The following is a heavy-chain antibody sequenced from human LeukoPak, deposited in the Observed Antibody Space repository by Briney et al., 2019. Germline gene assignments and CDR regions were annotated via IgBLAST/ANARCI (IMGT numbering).Heavy chain of an antibody. CDR1: GFTFSGSA. CDR3: TRPYIGGWY. CDR2: IRSKANNYAT. Sequence: GGSLRLSCAASGFTFSGSAMHWVRQASGKGLEWVGRIRSKANNYATAYGASVKGRFTISRDDSKNTAYLQMNSLKTEDTAVYYCTRPYIGGWYWGQGTLDTVSS. J-gene: IGHJ4*02. D-gene: IGHD6-19*01. V-gene: IGHV3-73*01.